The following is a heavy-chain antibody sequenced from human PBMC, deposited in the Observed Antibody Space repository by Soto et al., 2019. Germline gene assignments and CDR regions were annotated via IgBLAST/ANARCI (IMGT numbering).Heavy chain of an antibody. V-gene: IGHV1-69*11. CDR1: GGTFSSYA. J-gene: IGHJ6*02. CDR3: ARVVMNKVHASYYYGMDV. Sequence: ASVKVSCKASGGTFSSYAISWVRQAPGQGLEWMGRIIPFIGTANYAQKFQGRVTITADESTSTAYMELTSLRSEDTAVYYCARVVMNKVHASYYYGMDVWGQGTTVTVSS. CDR2: IIPFIGTA. D-gene: IGHD2-15*01.